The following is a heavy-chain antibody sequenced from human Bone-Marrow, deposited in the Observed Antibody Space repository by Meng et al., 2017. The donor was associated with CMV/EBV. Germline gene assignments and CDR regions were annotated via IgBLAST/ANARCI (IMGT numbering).Heavy chain of an antibody. Sequence: GGSLRLCCVASGFTFSNFGMHWFRQAPGKGLEWVAVIRYDGNNKYYADSVKGRFTISRYNSKNTLFLQMNSLRAEDTAVYYCAKNPTWIQPSSQYGMDVWGQGTTVTVSS. CDR3: AKNPTWIQPSSQYGMDV. CDR1: GFTFSNFG. D-gene: IGHD5-18*01. J-gene: IGHJ6*02. CDR2: IRYDGNNK. V-gene: IGHV3-33*06.